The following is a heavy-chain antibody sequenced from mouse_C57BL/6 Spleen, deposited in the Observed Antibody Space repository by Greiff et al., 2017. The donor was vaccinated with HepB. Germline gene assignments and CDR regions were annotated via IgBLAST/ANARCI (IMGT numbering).Heavy chain of an antibody. CDR1: GYAFSSYW. Sequence: LVESGAELVKPGASVKISCKASGYAFSSYWMNWVKQRPGKGLEWIGQIYPGDGDTNYNGKFKGKATLTADKSSSTAYMQLSSLTSEDSAVYFCAREGYYGSSFDYWGQGTTLTVSS. D-gene: IGHD1-1*01. CDR3: AREGYYGSSFDY. V-gene: IGHV1-80*01. CDR2: IYPGDGDT. J-gene: IGHJ2*01.